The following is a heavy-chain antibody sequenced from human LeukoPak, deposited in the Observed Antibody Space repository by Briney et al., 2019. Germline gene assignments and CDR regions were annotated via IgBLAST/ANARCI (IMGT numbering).Heavy chain of an antibody. CDR3: AREFYSSSPIFDY. D-gene: IGHD6-13*01. CDR1: GFTFSSYW. CDR2: INTDGSRT. V-gene: IGHV3-74*01. J-gene: IGHJ4*02. Sequence: PGGSLRLSCAASGFTFSSYWMHWVRQAPGKGLVWVSRINTDGSRTNYADSVKGRFTISRDNSKNTLYLQMNSLRAEDTAVYYCAREFYSSSPIFDYWGQGTLVTVSS.